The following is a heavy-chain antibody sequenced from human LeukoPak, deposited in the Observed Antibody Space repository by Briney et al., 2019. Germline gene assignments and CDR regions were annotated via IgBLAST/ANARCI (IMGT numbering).Heavy chain of an antibody. CDR3: ARGPRPGLLWFGELLSNWFDP. Sequence: PSETLSLTCAVYGGSFSGYYWSWIRQPPGKGPEWIGEINHSGSTNYNPSLKSRVTISVDTSKNQFSLKLSSVTAADTAVYYCARGPRPGLLWFGELLSNWFDPWGQGTLVTVSS. V-gene: IGHV4-34*01. D-gene: IGHD3-10*01. CDR2: INHSGST. CDR1: GGSFSGYY. J-gene: IGHJ5*02.